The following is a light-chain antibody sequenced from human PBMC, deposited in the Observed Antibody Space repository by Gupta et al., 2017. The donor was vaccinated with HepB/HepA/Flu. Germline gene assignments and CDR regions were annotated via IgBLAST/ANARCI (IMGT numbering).Light chain of an antibody. V-gene: IGKV2-30*01. CDR2: RGS. CDR3: GQGKHCPIT. J-gene: IGKJ4*01. Sequence: VVMTQSPLFLPVTLGQPASISCRSSQSLAYSDGNTFLHWFQQRPGQSPRRLIYRGSKRDSGVPDRFSGSGSGTDFTLKISRVEAEDVGIYYCGQGKHCPITFGGGTKVEIK. CDR1: QSLAYSDGNTF.